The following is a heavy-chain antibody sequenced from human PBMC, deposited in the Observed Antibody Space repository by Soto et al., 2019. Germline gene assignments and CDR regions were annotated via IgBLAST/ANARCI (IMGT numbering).Heavy chain of an antibody. J-gene: IGHJ4*02. V-gene: IGHV1-18*04. D-gene: IGHD3-22*01. Sequence: SVEVSCNAFGFIFTHYAIICVRQAPGQGLEWMGWISANSGNTNYAQKLQGRVTMTTDTSTSTAYMELRSLRSDDTAVYYCATAGNYDSSGRDFWGQGTLVTVSS. CDR2: ISANSGNT. CDR3: ATAGNYDSSGRDF. CDR1: GFIFTHYA.